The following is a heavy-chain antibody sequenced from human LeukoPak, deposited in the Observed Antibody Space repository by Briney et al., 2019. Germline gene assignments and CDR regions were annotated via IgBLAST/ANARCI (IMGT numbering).Heavy chain of an antibody. CDR3: ARVSSSSTNWFDP. Sequence: NPGGSLRLSCAASGFTFSDYYMTWIRQAPRRGLEWVSYISSGSTDTNYADSVKGRFTISRDNANKSLYLQMNSLRAEDTAVYYCARVSSSSTNWFDPWGQGTLVTVSS. V-gene: IGHV3-11*06. CDR1: GFTFSDYY. D-gene: IGHD6-19*01. CDR2: ISSGSTDT. J-gene: IGHJ5*02.